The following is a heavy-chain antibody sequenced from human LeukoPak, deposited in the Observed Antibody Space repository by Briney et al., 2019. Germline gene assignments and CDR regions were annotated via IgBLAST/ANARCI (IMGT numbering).Heavy chain of an antibody. Sequence: SETLSLTCAVYGGSFRGYYWSGVRQPPGRGLEWIGSIYYSGSTYYNPSLKRRVTISVDTSKNQFSLKLSSVTAADTAVYYCARGGGTMGAFDIWGQGTMVTVSS. D-gene: IGHD1-26*01. CDR2: IYYSGST. CDR3: ARGGGTMGAFDI. J-gene: IGHJ3*02. V-gene: IGHV4-34*01. CDR1: GGSFRGYY.